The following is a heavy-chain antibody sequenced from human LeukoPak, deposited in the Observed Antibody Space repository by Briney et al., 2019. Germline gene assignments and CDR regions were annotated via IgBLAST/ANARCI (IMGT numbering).Heavy chain of an antibody. CDR2: TKPDGSAE. V-gene: IGHV3-7*01. J-gene: IGHJ4*02. Sequence: PGGSLRLSCAASGFTFRNYWMGWVRQAPGKGLEWVANTKPDGSAEYYADSVRGRFTTSRDNANNLLYLQMNRLRAEDTAVYYCARYGGLNTNFDYWGQGTLVTVSS. CDR3: ARYGGLNTNFDY. CDR1: GFTFRNYW. D-gene: IGHD5-12*01.